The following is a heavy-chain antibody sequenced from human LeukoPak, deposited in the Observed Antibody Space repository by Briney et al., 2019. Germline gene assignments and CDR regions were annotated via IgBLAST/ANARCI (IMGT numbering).Heavy chain of an antibody. CDR1: GYSFTSYW. Sequence: GESLKISCTGSGYSFTSYWIGWVRQTPGKGLEWMGIIYPGDSDTRYSPSFQGHVTISADKSIRTAYLQWSSLKASDTAMYYCAFGISYSTYEYWGQGTLVTVSS. V-gene: IGHV5-51*03. J-gene: IGHJ4*02. CDR2: IYPGDSDT. D-gene: IGHD1-26*01. CDR3: AFGISYSTYEY.